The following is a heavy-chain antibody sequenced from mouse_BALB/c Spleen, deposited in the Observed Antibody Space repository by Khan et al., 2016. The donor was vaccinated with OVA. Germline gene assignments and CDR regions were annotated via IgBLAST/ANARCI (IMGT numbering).Heavy chain of an antibody. CDR1: GFTFNNYG. J-gene: IGHJ2*01. Sequence: EVELVESGGGLVQPGGSRKLSCAASGFTFNNYGMHWVRQAPEKGLEWVAYISGDSNTIYYVDSVKGRFTISRDNPKNTLFLQMTSLMSEDTAMYYCATSYFYAYYFDYWGPGTTLTVS. V-gene: IGHV5-17*02. D-gene: IGHD1-1*01. CDR3: ATSYFYAYYFDY. CDR2: ISGDSNTI.